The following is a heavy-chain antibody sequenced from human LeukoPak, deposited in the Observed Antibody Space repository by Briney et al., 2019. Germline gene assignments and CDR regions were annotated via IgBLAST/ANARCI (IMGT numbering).Heavy chain of an antibody. V-gene: IGHV3-7*01. J-gene: IGHJ4*02. Sequence: QAGGSLRLSCAASGFTFSTYWMSWVRQAPGKGLGWVANIKQDGSEKYYVDSVKGRFTISRDNAKNSLYLQMNSLRAEDTAVYYCAVWEYYYDTSGYFDQWGQGTLVTVSS. CDR2: IKQDGSEK. CDR3: AVWEYYYDTSGYFDQ. D-gene: IGHD3-22*01. CDR1: GFTFSTYW.